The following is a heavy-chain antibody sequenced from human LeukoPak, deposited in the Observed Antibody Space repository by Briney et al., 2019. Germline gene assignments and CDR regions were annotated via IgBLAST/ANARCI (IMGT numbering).Heavy chain of an antibody. D-gene: IGHD2-15*01. V-gene: IGHV3-30*03. Sequence: GGSLRLSCAASGFTYSSYGMHWVRQAPGKGLEWVAVISYDGSNKYYADSVKGRFTISRDNSKNTLYLQMNSLRAEDTAVYYCARRSGGSFAYYYYGMDVWSQGTTVTVSS. CDR3: ARRSGGSFAYYYYGMDV. CDR1: GFTYSSYG. J-gene: IGHJ6*02. CDR2: ISYDGSNK.